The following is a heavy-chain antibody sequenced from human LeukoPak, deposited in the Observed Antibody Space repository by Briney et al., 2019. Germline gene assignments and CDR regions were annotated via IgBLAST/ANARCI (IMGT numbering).Heavy chain of an antibody. V-gene: IGHV3-74*01. CDR3: ARGNSGTWFDS. D-gene: IGHD4-23*01. J-gene: IGHJ5*01. Sequence: GGSLRLSCAASGFTFSGYWMHWVRQAPGKGLVWVSRINSDGSSTSYADSVKGRFTISRDNAKNTLYLRMNSLRVEDTAVYYCARGNSGTWFDSWGQGTQVTVSS. CDR2: INSDGSST. CDR1: GFTFSGYW.